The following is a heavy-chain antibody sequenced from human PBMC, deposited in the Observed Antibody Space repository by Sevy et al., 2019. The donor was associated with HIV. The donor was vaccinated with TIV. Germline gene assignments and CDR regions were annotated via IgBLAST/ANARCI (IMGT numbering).Heavy chain of an antibody. J-gene: IGHJ4*02. CDR1: GFDIRSNY. Sequence: GGSLRLSCVVSGFDIRSNYMSWVRQAPGKGLEWVSHIYAGGTAYYEDSVKGRFTCTREDSKNTVSLQMRSLRVEDSAVYYCASEYCSRGSGFFDYWGQGIQVTVSS. CDR3: ASEYCSRGSGFFDY. CDR2: IYAGGTA. D-gene: IGHD2-15*01. V-gene: IGHV3-53*01.